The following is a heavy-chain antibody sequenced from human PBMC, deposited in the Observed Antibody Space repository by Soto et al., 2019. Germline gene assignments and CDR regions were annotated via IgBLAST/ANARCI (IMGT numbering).Heavy chain of an antibody. J-gene: IGHJ4*02. Sequence: QVQLVESGGGVVQPGRSLRLSCAASGFTFSSYAMHWVRQAPGKGLEWVAVTSYDGSNKYYADSVKGRFTISRDNSKNTLYLQMNSLRAEDTAVYYCARGPSSLTRFDYWGQGTLVSVSS. CDR3: ARGPSSLTRFDY. D-gene: IGHD2-2*01. V-gene: IGHV3-30-3*01. CDR1: GFTFSSYA. CDR2: TSYDGSNK.